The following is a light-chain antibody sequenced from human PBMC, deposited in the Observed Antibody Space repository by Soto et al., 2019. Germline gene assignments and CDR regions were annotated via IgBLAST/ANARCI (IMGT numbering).Light chain of an antibody. V-gene: IGLV4-69*01. CDR1: SRHSSYA. J-gene: IGLJ2*01. CDR2: LNSDGRH. CDR3: QTWGTGILV. Sequence: QPVLTQSPSASASLGASVKLTCTLSSRHSSYAIAWHQQQPEKGPRYLMKLNSDGRHTKGDGIPDRFSGSSSGTERYLTISSLQSGDEADYYCQTWGTGILVFGGGTQLTVL.